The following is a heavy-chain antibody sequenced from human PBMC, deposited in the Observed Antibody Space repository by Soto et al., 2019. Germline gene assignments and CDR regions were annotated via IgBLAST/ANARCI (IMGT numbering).Heavy chain of an antibody. CDR1: GYTFTSYY. CDR3: VREGDTVATIDNCYFALDV. J-gene: IGHJ6*02. CDR2: INPSGGST. V-gene: IGHV1-46*01. D-gene: IGHD5-12*01. Sequence: GVSVTVSCKAAGYTFTSYYLHWLRQAHGQGLDWMGIINPSGGSTSYAQRFQGRVTMTRDTPTRTVDMDLSSLRSEDTAVYYCVREGDTVATIDNCYFALDVWAQGTTGTVSS.